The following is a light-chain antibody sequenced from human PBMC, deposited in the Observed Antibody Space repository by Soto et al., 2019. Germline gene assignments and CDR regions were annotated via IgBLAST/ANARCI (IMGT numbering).Light chain of an antibody. V-gene: IGKV1-9*01. J-gene: IGKJ5*01. Sequence: DIQLTQSPSSLSASVGDRVTITCRASQSITSYLAWYQQKPGKAPKLLVFDTSTLQSGVPSRFTGSGSGREFTLTISSLQFEDFATYYCHQPSHSPSTFGQGTRVEIK. CDR2: DTS. CDR3: HQPSHSPST. CDR1: QSITSY.